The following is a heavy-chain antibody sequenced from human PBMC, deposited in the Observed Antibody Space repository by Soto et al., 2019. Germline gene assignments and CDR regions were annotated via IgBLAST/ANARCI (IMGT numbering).Heavy chain of an antibody. CDR3: ARGLRNYYGVDV. D-gene: IGHD4-17*01. V-gene: IGHV3-74*01. J-gene: IGHJ6*02. CDR1: GFTFSDYW. Sequence: EVQLVESGVGLVQPGGALRLSCVASGFTFSDYWIHGVRQAPGKGLVWVSRIKFDGSLTSHADSVKGRFTISRDNARNTVHLQMDSLRAEDTGVYYCARGLRNYYGVDVWGQGTTVTVAS. CDR2: IKFDGSLT.